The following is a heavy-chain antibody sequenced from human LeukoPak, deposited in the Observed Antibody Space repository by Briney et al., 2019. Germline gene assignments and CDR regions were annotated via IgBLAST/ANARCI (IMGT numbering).Heavy chain of an antibody. D-gene: IGHD5-12*01. CDR3: ARTSRGYDSSGMDV. J-gene: IGHJ6*02. Sequence: ASVKVSCKASGYTFTGYYMHWVRQAPGQGLEWMGWINPNSGGTNYAQKFQGWVTMTRDTSISTAYMELSRLRSDDTAVYYCARTSRGYDSSGMDVWGQGTTVTASS. CDR2: INPNSGGT. V-gene: IGHV1-2*04. CDR1: GYTFTGYY.